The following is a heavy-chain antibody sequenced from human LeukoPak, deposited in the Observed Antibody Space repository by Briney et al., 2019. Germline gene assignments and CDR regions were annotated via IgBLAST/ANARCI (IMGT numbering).Heavy chain of an antibody. D-gene: IGHD2-2*01. CDR3: AKRADSSTVFDI. CDR2: FSGSGGST. J-gene: IGHJ3*02. CDR1: GFTFSSYG. Sequence: GGSLRLSCAASGFTFSSYGMSWVRQAPGKGLEWVSGFSGSGGSTYYADSVKGRFTISRDNSKNTLYLQANSLRAEDTAIYYCAKRADSSTVFDIWGQGTMVSVSS. V-gene: IGHV3-23*01.